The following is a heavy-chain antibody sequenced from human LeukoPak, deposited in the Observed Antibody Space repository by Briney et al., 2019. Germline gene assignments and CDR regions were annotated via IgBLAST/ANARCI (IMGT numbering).Heavy chain of an antibody. J-gene: IGHJ4*02. CDR1: GGSISSSSYY. Sequence: PSETLSLTCTVSGGSISSSSYYWGWIRQPPGKGLEWIGSIYYSGSTYYNPSLKSRVTISVDTSKNQFSLKLSSVTAADTAVYYCAREIRPMSYYYDSSGHMDYWGQGTLVTVSS. D-gene: IGHD3-22*01. CDR2: IYYSGST. CDR3: AREIRPMSYYYDSSGHMDY. V-gene: IGHV4-39*07.